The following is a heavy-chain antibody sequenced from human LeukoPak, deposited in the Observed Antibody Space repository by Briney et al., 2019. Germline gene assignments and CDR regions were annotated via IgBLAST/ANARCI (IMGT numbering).Heavy chain of an antibody. J-gene: IGHJ6*03. Sequence: PSETLSLTCTVSGGSISSSSYYWGWIRQPPGKGLEWIGSIYYSGSTYYNPSLKSRVTISVDTSKNQFSLKLSSVTAADTAVYYCAREWNDPWYMDVWGKGTTVTISS. CDR1: GGSISSSSYY. CDR3: AREWNDPWYMDV. V-gene: IGHV4-39*07. D-gene: IGHD1-1*01. CDR2: IYYSGST.